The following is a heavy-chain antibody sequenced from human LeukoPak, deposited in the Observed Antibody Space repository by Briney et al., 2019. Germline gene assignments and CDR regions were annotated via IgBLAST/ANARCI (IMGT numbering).Heavy chain of an antibody. Sequence: PSETLSLTCTVYGGSFSGYYWSWIRQPPGKGLEWIGEINHSGSTNYNPSLKSRVTISVDTSKNQFSLKLSSVTAADAAVYYCARGADYYGSGSYYNDHWFDPWGQGTLVTVSS. J-gene: IGHJ5*02. V-gene: IGHV4-34*01. CDR1: GGSFSGYY. CDR3: ARGADYYGSGSYYNDHWFDP. D-gene: IGHD3-10*01. CDR2: INHSGST.